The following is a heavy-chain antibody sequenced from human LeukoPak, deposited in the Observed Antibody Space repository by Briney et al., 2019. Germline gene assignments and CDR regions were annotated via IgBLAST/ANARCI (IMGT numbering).Heavy chain of an antibody. J-gene: IGHJ5*02. Sequence: SETLSLTCAVYGGSLSGYYWSWIRQPPGKGLEWIGEINHSGSTNYNPSLKSRVTISVDTSKNQFSLKLSSVTAADTAVYYCARDTGYSSSWYQGLRFKEVGWFDPWGQGTLVTVSS. CDR2: INHSGST. V-gene: IGHV4-34*01. CDR3: ARDTGYSSSWYQGLRFKEVGWFDP. CDR1: GGSLSGYY. D-gene: IGHD6-13*01.